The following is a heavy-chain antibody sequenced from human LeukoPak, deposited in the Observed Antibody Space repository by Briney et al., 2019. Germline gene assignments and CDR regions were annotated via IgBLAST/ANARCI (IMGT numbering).Heavy chain of an antibody. Sequence: GGSLRLSCAASGFTFSSYAISWVRQAPGQGLEWMGRIIPILGIANYAQKFQGRVTITADKSTSTAYMELSSLRSEDTAVYYCARGVLRFLEWPTISMDVWGQGTTVTVSS. V-gene: IGHV1-69*04. CDR1: GFTFSSYA. D-gene: IGHD3-3*01. J-gene: IGHJ6*02. CDR2: IIPILGIA. CDR3: ARGVLRFLEWPTISMDV.